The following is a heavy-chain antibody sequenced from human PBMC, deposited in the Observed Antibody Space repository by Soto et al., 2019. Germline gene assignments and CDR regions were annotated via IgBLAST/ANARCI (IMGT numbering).Heavy chain of an antibody. Sequence: ASVKVSCKASGGTFSSYAISWVRQAPGQGPEWMGGIIPIFGTANYAQKFQGRVTITADESTSTAYMELSSLRSEDTAVYYCARDSYYYGSGSYRGWGIDYWGQGTLVTVSS. V-gene: IGHV1-69*13. CDR2: IIPIFGTA. D-gene: IGHD3-10*01. CDR3: ARDSYYYGSGSYRGWGIDY. J-gene: IGHJ4*02. CDR1: GGTFSSYA.